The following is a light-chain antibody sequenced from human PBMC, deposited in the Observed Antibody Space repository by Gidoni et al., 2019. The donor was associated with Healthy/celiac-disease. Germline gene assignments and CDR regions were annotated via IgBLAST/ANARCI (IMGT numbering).Light chain of an antibody. V-gene: IGLV3-1*01. CDR1: KLGDKY. Sequence: SYELTQPPYVSVSPGQTASITCSGDKLGDKYARWYQQKPGQSPVLVIYQDSKRPSGIPERFSGSNSGNTATLTISGTQAMDEADYYCQAWDSSIVVFGGGTKLTVL. CDR3: QAWDSSIVV. CDR2: QDS. J-gene: IGLJ2*01.